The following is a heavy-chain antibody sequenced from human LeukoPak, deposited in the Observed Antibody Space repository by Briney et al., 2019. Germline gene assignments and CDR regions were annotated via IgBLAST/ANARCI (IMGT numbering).Heavy chain of an antibody. CDR1: GFTFSSYA. J-gene: IGHJ4*02. D-gene: IGHD3-3*01. CDR3: AKVPQLRFLHAAPE. CDR2: ISYDGSNK. V-gene: IGHV3-30*04. Sequence: GRSLRLSCAASGFTFSSYAMHWVRQAPGKGLEWVAVISYDGSNKYYTDSVKGRFTISRDNSKNTLYLQMNSLRAEDTAVYYCAKVPQLRFLHAAPEGGQGTLVTVSS.